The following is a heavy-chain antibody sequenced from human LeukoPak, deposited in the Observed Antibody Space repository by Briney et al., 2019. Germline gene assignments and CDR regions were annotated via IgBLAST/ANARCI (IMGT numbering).Heavy chain of an antibody. CDR2: IYPGDSDT. V-gene: IGHV5-51*01. J-gene: IGHJ4*02. D-gene: IGHD2-15*01. CDR1: GYSFNTYW. CDR3: ARGYCSGGSCYSFGGY. Sequence: GESLKISCRGSGYSFNTYWIGWVRQMPGKGLEWMGIIYPGDSDTRYSPSFQGQVTISADKSISTAYLQWSSLKASDTAMYYCARGYCSGGSCYSFGGYWGQGTLVTVSS.